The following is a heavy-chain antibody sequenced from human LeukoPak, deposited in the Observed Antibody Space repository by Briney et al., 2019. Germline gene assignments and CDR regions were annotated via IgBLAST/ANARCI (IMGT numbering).Heavy chain of an antibody. CDR3: AKAGYEAYYYGMDV. V-gene: IGHV3-30*18. CDR1: GFTFSSYG. D-gene: IGHD5-12*01. CDR2: ISYGGSNK. J-gene: IGHJ6*02. Sequence: PGRSLRLSCAASGFTFSSYGMHWVRQAPGKGLEWVAVISYGGSNKYYADSVKGRFTISRDNSKNTLYLQMNSLRAEDTAVYYCAKAGYEAYYYGMDVWGQGTTVTVSS.